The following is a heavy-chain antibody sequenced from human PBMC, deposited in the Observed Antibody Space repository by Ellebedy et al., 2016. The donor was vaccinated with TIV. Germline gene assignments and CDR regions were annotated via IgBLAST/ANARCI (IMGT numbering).Heavy chain of an antibody. J-gene: IGHJ4*02. D-gene: IGHD2-8*01. CDR1: GYTFTTYY. V-gene: IGHV1-2*02. Sequence: AASVKVSCKASGYTFTTYYVHWVRQAPGQGPEWMGWINPNSGGTNYAPKFQGRVTMTRDTSISTAYMELSRLRTDDTAVYYCSRGLINGHDFDYWGQGTLVTVSS. CDR3: SRGLINGHDFDY. CDR2: INPNSGGT.